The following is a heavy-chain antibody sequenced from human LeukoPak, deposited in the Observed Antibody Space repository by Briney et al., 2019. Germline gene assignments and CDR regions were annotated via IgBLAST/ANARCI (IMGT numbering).Heavy chain of an antibody. D-gene: IGHD2-8*01. Sequence: SETLSLICAVHGEPFTGYYWSWIRQSPERGLEWLGEIHHSGSTNYNPSLKRPVTLSVDASRNEVSLKVDSVTAADTAVYFCARARLGRCTNGICRYFDYWGQGSVVTVSS. V-gene: IGHV4-34*01. J-gene: IGHJ4*02. CDR3: ARARLGRCTNGICRYFDY. CDR1: GEPFTGYY. CDR2: IHHSGST.